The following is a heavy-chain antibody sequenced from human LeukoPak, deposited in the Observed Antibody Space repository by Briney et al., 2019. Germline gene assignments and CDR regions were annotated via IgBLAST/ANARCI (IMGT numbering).Heavy chain of an antibody. CDR1: GYTFTSYY. CDR3: ARDEEYYGSGSRKLFDP. D-gene: IGHD3-10*01. V-gene: IGHV1-46*01. Sequence: ASVKVSCKASGYTFTSYYIHWVRQAPGQGLEWMGIINPSGGSTSYAQKFQGRVTMTRDTSTSTVYMELSSLRSEDTAVYYRARDEEYYGSGSRKLFDPWGQGTLVTVSS. CDR2: INPSGGST. J-gene: IGHJ5*02.